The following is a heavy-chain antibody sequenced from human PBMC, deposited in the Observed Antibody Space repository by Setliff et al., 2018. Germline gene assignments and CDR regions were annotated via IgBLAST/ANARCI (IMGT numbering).Heavy chain of an antibody. D-gene: IGHD6-19*01. Sequence: PSETLSLTCTVSGGSISSSYYYWGWIRQPPGKGLEWIGNIYNSGSTHYNPSLKSRVTMSVDTSKNHFSLKLTSVTAAETALYYCARGGSSGWYGGAFDMWGQGTKVTVSS. V-gene: IGHV4-39*02. CDR1: GGSISSSYYY. CDR3: ARGGSSGWYGGAFDM. CDR2: IYNSGST. J-gene: IGHJ3*02.